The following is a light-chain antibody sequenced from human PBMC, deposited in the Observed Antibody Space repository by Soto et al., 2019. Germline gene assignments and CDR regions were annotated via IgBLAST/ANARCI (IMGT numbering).Light chain of an antibody. CDR1: QSISHF. Sequence: EIVLTQSPATLSLSPVERATLSCRASQSISHFLAWYQQRPGQAPRLLIYDASNRATGIPTRFSGSGSETDFTLTISSLEPEDFAVYYCQQRSTWPPITFGQGTRLEI. J-gene: IGKJ5*01. CDR2: DAS. CDR3: QQRSTWPPIT. V-gene: IGKV3-11*01.